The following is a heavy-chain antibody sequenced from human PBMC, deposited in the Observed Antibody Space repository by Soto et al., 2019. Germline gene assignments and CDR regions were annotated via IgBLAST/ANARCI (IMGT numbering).Heavy chain of an antibody. CDR3: ARDGGWGSYGNWFDP. V-gene: IGHV4-4*02. CDR2: IFHGGST. CDR1: GGSIRSNNW. Sequence: SETLSLTCAVSGGSIRSNNWWSWVRQPPGKGLEWIGEIFHGGSTYYNPSLKTRVTLSVDTSKNQFSLKLSSVTAADTAVYYCARDGGWGSYGNWFDPWGQGTLVTVSS. J-gene: IGHJ5*02. D-gene: IGHD3-16*01.